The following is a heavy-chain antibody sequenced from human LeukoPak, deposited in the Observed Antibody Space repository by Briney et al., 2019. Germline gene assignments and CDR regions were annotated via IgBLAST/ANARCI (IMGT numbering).Heavy chain of an antibody. CDR1: GGSISSSSYY. Sequence: PSETLSLTCTVSGGSISSSSYYWGWIRQPPGKGLEWIGSIYYSGSTYYNPSLKSRVTISVDKSKNQFSPKLRSVTAAAPAFHYRARHSPAIWFGELPEPTAWGQGTLVTVSS. J-gene: IGHJ4*02. CDR3: ARHSPAIWFGELPEPTA. V-gene: IGHV4-39*01. CDR2: IYYSGST. D-gene: IGHD3-10*01.